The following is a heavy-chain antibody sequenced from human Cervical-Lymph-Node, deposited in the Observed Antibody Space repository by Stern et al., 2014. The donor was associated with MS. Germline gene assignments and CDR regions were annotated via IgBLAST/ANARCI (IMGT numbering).Heavy chain of an antibody. CDR1: GGTFTNYA. CDR3: ARGWSYDILTAYSY. Sequence: VQLEESGAEVKKPGSSVKVSCQASGGTFTNYAINWVRQAPGQGLEWMGGIIPIFNRANYAQKFQGRVTITAYESTTTAYMELTSLISEDTAVYYCARGWSYDILTAYSYWGQGTLVTVSS. CDR2: IIPIFNRA. J-gene: IGHJ4*02. V-gene: IGHV1-69*01. D-gene: IGHD3-9*01.